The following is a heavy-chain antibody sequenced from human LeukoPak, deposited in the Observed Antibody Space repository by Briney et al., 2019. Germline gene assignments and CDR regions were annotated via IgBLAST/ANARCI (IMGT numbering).Heavy chain of an antibody. CDR1: GGSISSGDYY. J-gene: IGHJ4*02. CDR2: IYYSGST. V-gene: IGHV4-30-4*01. Sequence: PSQTLSLTCTVSGGSISSGDYYWSWIRQPPGKGLEWIGYIYYSGSTYYNPSLKSRVTISVDTSKNQFSLKLSSVTAADTAVYYCVRVVYYYGSGSYSGGFDYWGQGTLVTVSS. CDR3: VRVVYYYGSGSYSGGFDY. D-gene: IGHD3-10*01.